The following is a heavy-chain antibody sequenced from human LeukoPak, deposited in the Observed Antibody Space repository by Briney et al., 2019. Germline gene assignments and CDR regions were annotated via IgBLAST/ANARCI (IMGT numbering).Heavy chain of an antibody. CDR3: ARASFIAAAGTLDY. D-gene: IGHD6-13*01. CDR2: IRYDGSNK. Sequence: GGSLRLSCAASGFTFSNAWMSWVRQAPGKGLEWVAFIRYDGSNKYYADSVKGRFTISRDNSKNTLYLQMNSLRAEDTAVYYCARASFIAAAGTLDYWGQGTLVTVSS. CDR1: GFTFSNAW. J-gene: IGHJ4*02. V-gene: IGHV3-30*02.